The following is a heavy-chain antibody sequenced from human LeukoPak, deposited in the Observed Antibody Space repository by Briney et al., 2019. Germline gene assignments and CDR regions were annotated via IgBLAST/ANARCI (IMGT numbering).Heavy chain of an antibody. CDR2: ISSSSSYI. J-gene: IGHJ6*03. V-gene: IGHV3-21*01. CDR3: ARGEYDFWSGYSNYYYYYYMDV. CDR1: GFTFSSYS. D-gene: IGHD3-3*01. Sequence: GGSLRLSCAASGFTFSSYSMNWVRQAPGKGLEWVSSISSSSSYIYYADSVKGRFTISRDNAKNSLYLQMNSLRAEDTAVYYCARGEYDFWSGYSNYYYYYYMDVWGKGTTVTVSS.